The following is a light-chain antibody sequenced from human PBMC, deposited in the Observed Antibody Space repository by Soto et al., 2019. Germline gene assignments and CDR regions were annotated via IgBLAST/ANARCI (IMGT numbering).Light chain of an antibody. V-gene: IGKV3-20*01. Sequence: EIVLTHSQGPLPLFPGDRATLSSGASKTVGKNYLAWYQQNPGQAPRLLVDDASRRAAGIPDRFSGSGSGTDFTLTISRLEPEDFAVYYCQQCATSPRTFGQGTKVEVK. CDR2: DAS. J-gene: IGKJ1*01. CDR3: QQCATSPRT. CDR1: KTVGKNY.